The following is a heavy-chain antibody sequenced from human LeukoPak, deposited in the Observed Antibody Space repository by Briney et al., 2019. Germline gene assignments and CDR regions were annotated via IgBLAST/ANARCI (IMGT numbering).Heavy chain of an antibody. D-gene: IGHD2-15*01. CDR3: ARDIVVVVAATQDDY. Sequence: QPGGPLRLSCAASGFTFSSYAMSWVRQAPGKGLEWVSAISGSGGSTYYADSVKGRFTISRDNSKNTLYLQMNSLRAEDTAVYYCARDIVVVVAATQDDYWGQGTLVTVSS. CDR2: ISGSGGST. J-gene: IGHJ4*02. CDR1: GFTFSSYA. V-gene: IGHV3-23*01.